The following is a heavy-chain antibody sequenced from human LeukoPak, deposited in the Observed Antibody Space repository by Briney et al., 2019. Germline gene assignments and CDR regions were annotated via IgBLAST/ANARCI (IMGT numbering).Heavy chain of an antibody. D-gene: IGHD6-13*01. J-gene: IGHJ5*02. Sequence: SETLSLTCAVYGGSFSGYYWSWIRQPPGKGLEWIGYIYYSGSTNYNPSLKSRVTISVDTSKNQFSLKLSSVTAADTAVYYCARPSSSWYNWFDPWGQGTLVTVSS. CDR2: IYYSGST. CDR3: ARPSSSWYNWFDP. V-gene: IGHV4-59*01. CDR1: GGSFSGYY.